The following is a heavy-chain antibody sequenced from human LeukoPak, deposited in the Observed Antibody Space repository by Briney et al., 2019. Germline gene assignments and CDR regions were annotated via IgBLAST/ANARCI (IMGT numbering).Heavy chain of an antibody. CDR3: ARGSRLMYGDYVRWFDP. J-gene: IGHJ5*02. CDR2: INHSGST. CDR1: GGSFSGYY. V-gene: IGHV4-34*01. D-gene: IGHD4-17*01. Sequence: PSETLSLTCAVYGGSFSGYYWSWIRQPPGKGLEWIGEINHSGSTNYNPSLKSRVTISVDTSKNQFSLKLSSVTAADTAVYYCARGSRLMYGDYVRWFDPWGQGTLVTVSS.